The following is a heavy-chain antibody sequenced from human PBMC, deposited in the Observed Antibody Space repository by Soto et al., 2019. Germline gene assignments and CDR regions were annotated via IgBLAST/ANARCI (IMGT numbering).Heavy chain of an antibody. D-gene: IGHD1-26*01. CDR2: ISDDGDKR. J-gene: IGHJ4*02. CDR3: AKARVRIVGANSFDY. V-gene: IGHV3-30*18. Sequence: VGSLRLSCVGSGFTFSNYGMHWVRQPPGKGLEWVALISDDGDKRYYADSVRGRLIISRDNSKDTLYLQMNSLGPDDTAVYFCAKARVRIVGANSFDYWGQGTPVTVSS. CDR1: GFTFSNYG.